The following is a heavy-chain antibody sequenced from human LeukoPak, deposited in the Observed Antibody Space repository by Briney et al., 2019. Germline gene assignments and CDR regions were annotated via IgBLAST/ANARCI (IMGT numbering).Heavy chain of an antibody. V-gene: IGHV3-21*01. J-gene: IGHJ4*02. CDR2: IDNSSRYI. CDR3: ARVGGHCTSTSCPPPDY. D-gene: IGHD2-2*01. CDR1: GFTFSSYN. Sequence: GGSLRLSCAASGFTFSSYNMDWVRQAPGKGLEWVSFIDNSSRYIYQADSVKGRFTISRDNAKSSVFLQMNSLRAEDTAVYYCARVGGHCTSTSCPPPDYWGQGTLVTVSS.